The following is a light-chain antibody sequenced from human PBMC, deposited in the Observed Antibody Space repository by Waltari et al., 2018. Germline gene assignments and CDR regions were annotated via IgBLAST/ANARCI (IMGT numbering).Light chain of an antibody. J-gene: IGKJ5*01. Sequence: EIVLTQSPATLSLSPGERATLSCRASQSVSSYLAWYQQKPGQAPRLLIYDASNRATVIPARFSGSGSGTDFTLTISSLEPEDFAVYYCQHRSNWFITFGQGTRLEIK. CDR1: QSVSSY. CDR3: QHRSNWFIT. V-gene: IGKV3-11*01. CDR2: DAS.